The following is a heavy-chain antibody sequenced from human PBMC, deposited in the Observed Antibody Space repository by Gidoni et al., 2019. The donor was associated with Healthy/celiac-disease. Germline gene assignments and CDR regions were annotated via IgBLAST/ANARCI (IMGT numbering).Heavy chain of an antibody. D-gene: IGHD4-17*01. CDR2: ISAYNGNT. V-gene: IGHV1-18*01. CDR3: ARDPDDYGDPGY. CDR1: GYTFTSYG. J-gene: IGHJ4*01. Sequence: QVHLVQSGAEVKKPGAPVKVSCKASGYTFTSYGISWVRRAPGQGLEWMGWISAYNGNTNYAQTLQGRVTMTTDTSTSTAYMELRSLRSDDTAVYYCARDPDDYGDPGYWGQEPWSPSP.